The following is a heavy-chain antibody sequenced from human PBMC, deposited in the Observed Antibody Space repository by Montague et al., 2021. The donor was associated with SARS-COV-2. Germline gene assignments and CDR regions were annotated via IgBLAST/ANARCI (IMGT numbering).Heavy chain of an antibody. Sequence: SETLSLTCTVSGGSISSSIYYWGWIRQPPGKGLEWIGSIYYSGSTYYNPSLKSRVTISVDTSKNQFSLKLSSVTAADTAVYYCARVSVEMATMGVYYYYGMDVWGQGTTVTVSS. CDR1: GGSISSSIYY. V-gene: IGHV4-39*07. CDR3: ARVSVEMATMGVYYYYGMDV. J-gene: IGHJ6*02. CDR2: IYYSGST. D-gene: IGHD5-24*01.